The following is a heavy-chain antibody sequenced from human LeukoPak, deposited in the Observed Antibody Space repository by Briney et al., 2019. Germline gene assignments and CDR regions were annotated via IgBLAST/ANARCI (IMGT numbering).Heavy chain of an antibody. Sequence: GGSLRLSCAASGFTFSSYWMSWVRQAPGKGLEWVADIKQDGSEKYYVDSVKGRFTISRDNAKNSLYLQMSSLRAEDMAVYYCARAGIIDFDYWGQGTLVTVSS. V-gene: IGHV3-7*01. J-gene: IGHJ4*02. CDR2: IKQDGSEK. CDR3: ARAGIIDFDY. CDR1: GFTFSSYW.